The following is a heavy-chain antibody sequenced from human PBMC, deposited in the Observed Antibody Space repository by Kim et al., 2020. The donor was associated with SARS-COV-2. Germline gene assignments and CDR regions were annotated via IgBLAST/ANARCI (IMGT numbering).Heavy chain of an antibody. V-gene: IGHV3-53*01. J-gene: IGHJ3*02. D-gene: IGHD2-8*02. CDR3: ARVAFGTSAHRGAFDI. Sequence: GGSLRLSCAASGFNVNSNNMSWVRQAPGKGLEWVSFMYSVERTVYAASVQGRLTISSNDATNMLLLQLSILRAEDAAVYFCARVAFGTSAHRGAFDIWGPGTLVTVSS. CDR2: MYSVERT. CDR1: GFNVNSNN.